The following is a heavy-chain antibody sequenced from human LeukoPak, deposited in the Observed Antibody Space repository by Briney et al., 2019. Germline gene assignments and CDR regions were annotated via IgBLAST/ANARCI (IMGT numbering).Heavy chain of an antibody. CDR1: GFNFGSYD. CDR3: ARDLSDVTLDY. V-gene: IGHV3-48*02. Sequence: GGSLRLSCTASGFNFGSYDIIWIRQAPGKGLEWISYIRSTGRYRYYSDSVTGRFSISRDNAKNLVYLQMNGLRDDDTAVYYCARDLSDVTLDYWGQGTLVAVSS. CDR2: IRSTGRYR. J-gene: IGHJ4*02. D-gene: IGHD2-21*02.